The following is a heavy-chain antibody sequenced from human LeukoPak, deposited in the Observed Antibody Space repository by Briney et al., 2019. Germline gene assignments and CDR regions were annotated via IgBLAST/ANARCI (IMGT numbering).Heavy chain of an antibody. D-gene: IGHD6-19*01. Sequence: GGSLRLSCAASGFTFDDYAMHWVRQAPGKGLEWVSGISWNSGSIGYADSVKGRFTISRDNAKNSLYLQMNSLRAEDTAVYYCAREGRGYSSGWSEYDAFDIWGQGTMVTVSS. V-gene: IGHV3-9*01. J-gene: IGHJ3*02. CDR1: GFTFDDYA. CDR3: AREGRGYSSGWSEYDAFDI. CDR2: ISWNSGSI.